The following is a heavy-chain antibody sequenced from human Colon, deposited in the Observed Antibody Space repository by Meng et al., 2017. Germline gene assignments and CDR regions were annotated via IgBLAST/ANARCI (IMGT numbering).Heavy chain of an antibody. CDR1: GYTFTTYA. Sequence: VQLVQSGAEVKKPGASVKVSCKASGYTFTTYAMHWVRQAPGQRLEWMGWINAGNGNTKYSQKLQGRGTITRDTSATTIYMELSSLRSEDTAVYYCARGGYCSNSSCYASDYWGQGTLVTVSS. J-gene: IGHJ4*02. D-gene: IGHD2-2*01. V-gene: IGHV1-3*01. CDR3: ARGGYCSNSSCYASDY. CDR2: INAGNGNT.